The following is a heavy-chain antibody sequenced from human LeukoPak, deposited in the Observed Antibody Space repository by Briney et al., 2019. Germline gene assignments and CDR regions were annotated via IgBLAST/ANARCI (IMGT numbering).Heavy chain of an antibody. CDR3: ARGRRAFNSFDP. CDR2: INHSGST. Sequence: PSETLTLTCAVYGGSFSGYYWSWIRQPPGKGREWIGEINHSGSTNYNPSLKSRVTISVDTSKNQFSLKLNSVTAADTAVYYCARGRRAFNSFDPWGQGTLVTVSS. V-gene: IGHV4-34*01. J-gene: IGHJ5*02. CDR1: GGSFSGYY.